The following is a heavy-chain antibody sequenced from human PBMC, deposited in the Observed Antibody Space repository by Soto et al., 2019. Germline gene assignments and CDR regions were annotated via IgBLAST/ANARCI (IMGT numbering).Heavy chain of an antibody. Sequence: QVQLVQSGAEVKKPGASVKVSCKASGYTFTSYDINWVRQATGQGLEWMGWMNPNSGNTGYAQKFQGRVTMTRNTSISTAYMELSSLRSEDTAVYYCAGGQVITIFGVVITPTHFDYWGQGTLVTVS. D-gene: IGHD3-3*01. CDR1: GYTFTSYD. J-gene: IGHJ4*02. CDR3: AGGQVITIFGVVITPTHFDY. CDR2: MNPNSGNT. V-gene: IGHV1-8*01.